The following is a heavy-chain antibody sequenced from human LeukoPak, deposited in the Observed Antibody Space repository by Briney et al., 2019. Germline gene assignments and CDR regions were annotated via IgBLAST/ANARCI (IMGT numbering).Heavy chain of an antibody. Sequence: GGSLRLSCAASGFTFSSYAMSWVRQAPAKGLEWVSAISGSGGSTYYADSVKGRFTISRDNSKNTLYLQMNSLRAEDTAAYYCAKGGSGRRLGLFDYWGQGTLVTVSS. V-gene: IGHV3-23*01. CDR3: AKGGSGRRLGLFDY. J-gene: IGHJ4*02. D-gene: IGHD2-15*01. CDR1: GFTFSSYA. CDR2: ISGSGGST.